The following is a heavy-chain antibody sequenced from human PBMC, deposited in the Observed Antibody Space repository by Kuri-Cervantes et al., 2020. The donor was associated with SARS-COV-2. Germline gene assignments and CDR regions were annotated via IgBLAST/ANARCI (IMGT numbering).Heavy chain of an antibody. D-gene: IGHD3-10*01. V-gene: IGHV1-3*04. CDR3: ARDMGEVRGIIGWFDP. J-gene: IGHJ5*02. CDR2: INTDIGNT. CDR1: GYIFTNYA. Sequence: VKVSCKASGYIFTNYAIHWVRQAPGQRLEWMGWINTDIGNTKYSQKFQGRVTINRDTSASTAYMELSSLRSEDTAIYYCARDMGEVRGIIGWFDPWGQGTLVTVSS.